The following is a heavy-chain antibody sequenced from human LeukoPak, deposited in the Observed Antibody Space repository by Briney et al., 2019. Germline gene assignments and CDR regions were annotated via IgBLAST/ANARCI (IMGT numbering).Heavy chain of an antibody. CDR2: IRYDGSNR. CDR1: GFTFSSYG. V-gene: IGHV3-30*02. J-gene: IGHJ4*02. Sequence: PGGSLRLSCGVSGFTFSSYGMHWVRQAPGKGLEWVAYIRYDGSNRHYADSVKGRFAISRDNSKNTLYLQMSRLRDEDTAVYYCAKDSGSYSDDYWGQGTLVIVSS. CDR3: AKDSGSYSDDY. D-gene: IGHD1-26*01.